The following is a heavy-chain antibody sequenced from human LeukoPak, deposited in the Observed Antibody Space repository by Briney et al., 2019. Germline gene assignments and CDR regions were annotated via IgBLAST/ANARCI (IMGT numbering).Heavy chain of an antibody. D-gene: IGHD2-2*01. CDR1: GFTFSDYY. CDR2: ISSSSSYT. J-gene: IGHJ6*02. V-gene: IGHV3-11*05. CDR3: ARDSPRCSSTSCFEDYGMDV. Sequence: PGGSLRLSCAASGFTFSDYYMSWIRQAPGKGLEWVSYISSSSSYTNYADSVKGRFTISRDNAKNSLYLQMNSLRAEDTAVYYCARDSPRCSSTSCFEDYGMDVWGQGTTVTVSS.